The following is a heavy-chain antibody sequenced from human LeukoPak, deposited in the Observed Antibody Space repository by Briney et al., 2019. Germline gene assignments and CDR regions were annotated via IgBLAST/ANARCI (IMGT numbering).Heavy chain of an antibody. CDR2: IYHSGST. V-gene: IGHV4-38-2*01. CDR1: GYSISSGYY. D-gene: IGHD2-2*01. Sequence: SETLSLTCAVSGYSISSGYYWGWIRQPPGKGLERIGSIYHSGSTYYNPSLKSRVTISVDTSKNQFSLKLSSVTAADTAVYYCARQRVVPAANYWFDPWGQGTLVTVSS. CDR3: ARQRVVPAANYWFDP. J-gene: IGHJ5*02.